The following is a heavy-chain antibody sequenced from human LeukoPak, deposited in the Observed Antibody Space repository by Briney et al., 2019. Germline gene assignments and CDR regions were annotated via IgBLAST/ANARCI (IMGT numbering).Heavy chain of an antibody. CDR3: ARERFGELLGYYYYYMDV. CDR2: IIPIFGTA. D-gene: IGHD3-10*01. J-gene: IGHJ6*03. V-gene: IGHV1-69*06. Sequence: SVKVSCKASGGTFSSYAISWVRPAPGQGLEWMGRIIPIFGTANYAQKFQGRVTITADKSTSTAYMELSSLRSEDTAVYYCARERFGELLGYYYYYMDVWGKGTTVTVSS. CDR1: GGTFSSYA.